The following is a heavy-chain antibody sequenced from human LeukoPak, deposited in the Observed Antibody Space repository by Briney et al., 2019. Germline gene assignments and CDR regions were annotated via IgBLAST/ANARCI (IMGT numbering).Heavy chain of an antibody. D-gene: IGHD3-22*01. V-gene: IGHV4-30-4*01. CDR3: AREGDYYDSSGYWFDP. CDR1: GGSISSGDYY. CDR2: IYYSGST. J-gene: IGHJ5*02. Sequence: SQTLSLTCTVSGGSISSGDYYWSWIRQPPGKGLEWIGYIYYSGSTYYNPSLKSRVTISVDTSKTQFSLKLSSVTAADTAVYYCAREGDYYDSSGYWFDPWGQGTLVTVSS.